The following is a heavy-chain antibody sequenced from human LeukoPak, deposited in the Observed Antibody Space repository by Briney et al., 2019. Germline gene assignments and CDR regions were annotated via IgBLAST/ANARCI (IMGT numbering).Heavy chain of an antibody. CDR2: IKQDGSEK. Sequence: PGGSLRLSCAASRFTFSSYWMSWVRQAPGKGLEWVANIKQDGSEKYYVDSVKGRFTISRDNAKYSLYLQLNSLRAEDTAVYYCARARGGYDFDYWGQGTLVAVSS. V-gene: IGHV3-7*03. CDR3: ARARGGYDFDY. CDR1: RFTFSSYW. D-gene: IGHD5-12*01. J-gene: IGHJ4*02.